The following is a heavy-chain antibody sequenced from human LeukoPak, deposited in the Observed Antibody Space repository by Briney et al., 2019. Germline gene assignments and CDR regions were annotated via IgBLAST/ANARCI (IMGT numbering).Heavy chain of an antibody. CDR1: GFTFSRYN. CDR2: ISSSSSTI. J-gene: IGHJ4*02. CDR3: ARDAGSSGDFDY. Sequence: GSLRPSCAAPGFTFSRYNMNWGRPAPGKGLGWVSYISSSSSTIYYADSVKGRFTISRDNAKNSLYLQMNSLRAEDTAVYYCARDAGSSGDFDYWGQGTLVTVSS. D-gene: IGHD4-17*01. V-gene: IGHV3-48*04.